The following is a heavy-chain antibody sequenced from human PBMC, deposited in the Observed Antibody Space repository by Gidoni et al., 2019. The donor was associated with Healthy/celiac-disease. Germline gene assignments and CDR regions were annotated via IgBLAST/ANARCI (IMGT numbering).Heavy chain of an antibody. Sequence: QAQLQESGPGLVKPSQTLSLTCPVPGGSITSGSYYWSWIRQPAGKGLEWIGRIYTSGSPNYNPSLKSRVTISVDTSKNQFSLKLSSVTAADTAVYYCARDQVGSGYDPGEYYYYGMDVWGQGTTVTVSS. J-gene: IGHJ6*02. V-gene: IGHV4-61*02. CDR3: ARDQVGSGYDPGEYYYYGMDV. CDR1: GGSITSGSYY. D-gene: IGHD5-12*01. CDR2: IYTSGSP.